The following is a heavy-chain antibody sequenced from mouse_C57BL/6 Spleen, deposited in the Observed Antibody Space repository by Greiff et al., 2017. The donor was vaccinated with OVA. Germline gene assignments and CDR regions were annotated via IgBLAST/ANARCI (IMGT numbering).Heavy chain of an antibody. Sequence: EVKLMESGPELVKPGASVKISCKASGYSFTDYNMNWVKQSNGKSLEWIGVINPNYGTTSYNQKFKGKATLTVDQSSSTAYMQLNSLTSEDSAVYYCARCPNIGGYGNYAFAYWGQGTLVTVSA. J-gene: IGHJ3*01. V-gene: IGHV1-39*01. D-gene: IGHD2-1*01. CDR2: INPNYGTT. CDR1: GYSFTDYN. CDR3: ARCPNIGGYGNYAFAY.